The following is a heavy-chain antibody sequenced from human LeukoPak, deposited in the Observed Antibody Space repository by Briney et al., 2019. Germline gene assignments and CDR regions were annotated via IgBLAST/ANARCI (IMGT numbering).Heavy chain of an antibody. D-gene: IGHD6-19*01. CDR3: ARAHSSGWYVDAFDI. Sequence: GGSLRLSCAASGFTVSSNYMSWVRQAPGKGLDWVSVIYGGGLTYYADSVKGRFTISRDNSKNTLYLQMNTLRAEDTAVYYCARAHSSGWYVDAFDIWGQGTMVTVSS. CDR1: GFTVSSNY. J-gene: IGHJ3*02. V-gene: IGHV3-66*01. CDR2: IYGGGLT.